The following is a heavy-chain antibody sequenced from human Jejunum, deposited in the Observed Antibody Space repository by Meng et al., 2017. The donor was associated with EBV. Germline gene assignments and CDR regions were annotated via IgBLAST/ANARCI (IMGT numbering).Heavy chain of an antibody. J-gene: IGHJ4*02. Sequence: QVQLGQSGTEVKEAGASVKVSCKASGYTFTDYYLHWVRQAPGQGLEWMGRVNPNSGVTNYAEKFQGRVTMTRDTSISTSYMEVSRLTSDDTAVYYCARPISGYTYYFDYWGQGTLVTVSS. CDR3: ARPISGYTYYFDY. V-gene: IGHV1-2*06. CDR2: VNPNSGVT. CDR1: GYTFTDYY. D-gene: IGHD5-18*01.